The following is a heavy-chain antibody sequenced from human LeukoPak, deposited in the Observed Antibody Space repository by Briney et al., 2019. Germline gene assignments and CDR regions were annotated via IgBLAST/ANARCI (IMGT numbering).Heavy chain of an antibody. CDR2: IIPIFGTA. D-gene: IGHD3-16*02. CDR3: ASSPYMITFGGVIAPDY. V-gene: IGHV1-69*05. Sequence: ASVKVSCKASGGTFSSYAISWVRQAPGQGLEWMGRIIPIFGTANYAQKFQGRVTITTDESTSTAYMELRSLRSEDTAVYYCASSPYMITFGGVIAPDYWGQGTLVTVSS. CDR1: GGTFSSYA. J-gene: IGHJ4*02.